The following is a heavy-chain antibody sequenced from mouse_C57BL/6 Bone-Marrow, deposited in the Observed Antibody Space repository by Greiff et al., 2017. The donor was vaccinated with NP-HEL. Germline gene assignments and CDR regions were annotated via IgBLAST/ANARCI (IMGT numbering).Heavy chain of an antibody. CDR2: IYPGSGNT. CDR3: ARPHYYGSSYPFAY. CDR1: GYTFTDYY. J-gene: IGHJ3*01. D-gene: IGHD1-1*01. Sequence: QVQLKESGAELVRPGASVKLSCKASGYTFTDYYINWVKQRPGQGLEWIARIYPGSGNTYYNEKFKGKATLTAEKSSSTAYMQLSSLTSEDSAVYFCARPHYYGSSYPFAYWGQGTLVTVSA. V-gene: IGHV1-76*01.